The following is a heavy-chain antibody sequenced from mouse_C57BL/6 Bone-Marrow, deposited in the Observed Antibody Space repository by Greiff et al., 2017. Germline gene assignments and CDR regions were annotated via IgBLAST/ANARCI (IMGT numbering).Heavy chain of an antibody. CDR1: GYTFTSYG. CDR2: IYPRSGNT. Sequence: QVQLQQSGAELARPGASVKLSCKASGYTFTSYGISWVKQRTGQGLEWIGEIYPRSGNTYYNEKFKGKATLTADKSSSTAYMELRSLTSEDSAVYFCARKNRQLSLWFAYWGQGTLVTVSA. CDR3: ARKNRQLSLWFAY. J-gene: IGHJ3*01. D-gene: IGHD3-2*02. V-gene: IGHV1-81*01.